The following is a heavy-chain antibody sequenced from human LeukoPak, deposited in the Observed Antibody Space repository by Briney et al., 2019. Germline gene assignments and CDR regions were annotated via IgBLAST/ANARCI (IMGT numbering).Heavy chain of an antibody. D-gene: IGHD5-12*01. CDR1: GYTFTSYG. Sequence: ASVKVSCKASGYTFTSYGISWVRQAPGEGLEWMGWISAYNGNTRFAQKFQGRVTMTTDTSTSTAYMELRSLRTDDSAVYYCAAQRGYTFGSPVGFDYWGQGTLVTVSS. V-gene: IGHV1-18*01. CDR2: ISAYNGNT. J-gene: IGHJ4*02. CDR3: AAQRGYTFGSPVGFDY.